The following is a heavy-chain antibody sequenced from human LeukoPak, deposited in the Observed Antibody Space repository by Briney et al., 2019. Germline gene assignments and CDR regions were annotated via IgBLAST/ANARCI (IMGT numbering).Heavy chain of an antibody. J-gene: IGHJ6*02. CDR2: ISGSGTTI. D-gene: IGHD2-15*01. V-gene: IGHV3-48*03. CDR1: GFTFSTYE. CDR3: ARWAAYCSGGTCHRRGMDV. Sequence: GGSLRLSCAASGFTFSTYEVNWVRQAPGKGLEWVSYISGSGTTIFYADSVKGRFTISRDNAKISLYLQMNSLRAEDTAVYYCARWAAYCSGGTCHRRGMDVWGQWTTVTVSS.